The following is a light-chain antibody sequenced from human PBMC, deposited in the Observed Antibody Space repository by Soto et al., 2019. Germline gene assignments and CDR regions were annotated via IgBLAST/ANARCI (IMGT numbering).Light chain of an antibody. CDR3: QQYGSSPLYT. V-gene: IGKV3-20*01. CDR2: GTS. Sequence: EGVLTQSPGTLSLSPGERVTLSCRASQSVSSRYLAWYQQKPGQAPRLLIYGTSTRATGIPDRFSGSGSGKDLTLTISRLEPEDFAVYYCQQYGSSPLYTFGQGNKLEIK. CDR1: QSVSSRY. J-gene: IGKJ2*01.